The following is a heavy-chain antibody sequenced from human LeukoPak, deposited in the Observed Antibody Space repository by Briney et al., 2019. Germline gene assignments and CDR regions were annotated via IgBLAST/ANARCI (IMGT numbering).Heavy chain of an antibody. D-gene: IGHD5-12*01. CDR1: GFTFSSYS. J-gene: IGHJ4*02. CDR2: ISSSSSTI. Sequence: PGGSLRLSCAASGFTFSSYSMNWVHQAPGKGLEWVSYISSSSSTIYYADSVKGRFTISRDNAKNSLYLQMNSLRDEDTAVYYCARVGVATEWARGYYFDYWGQGTLVTVSS. CDR3: ARVGVATEWARGYYFDY. V-gene: IGHV3-48*02.